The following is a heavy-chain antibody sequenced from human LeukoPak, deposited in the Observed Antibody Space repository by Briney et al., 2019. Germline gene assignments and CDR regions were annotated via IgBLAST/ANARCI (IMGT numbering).Heavy chain of an antibody. V-gene: IGHV4-59*01. J-gene: IGHJ4*02. CDR2: IYYSGST. D-gene: IGHD6-13*01. Sequence: SETLSLTCTVSGGSISSYYWSWIRQPPGKGLEWIGYIYYSGSTNYNPSLKSRVTISVDTSKNQFSLKLSSVTAADTAVYYCARDVSSSYYGGFDYWGQGTLVTVSS. CDR1: GGSISSYY. CDR3: ARDVSSSYYGGFDY.